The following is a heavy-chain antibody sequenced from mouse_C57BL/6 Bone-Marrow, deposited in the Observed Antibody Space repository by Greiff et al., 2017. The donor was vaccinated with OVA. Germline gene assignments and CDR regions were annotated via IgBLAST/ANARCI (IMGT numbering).Heavy chain of an antibody. CDR3: ARKKGNTWFAY. V-gene: IGHV1-18*01. CDR1: GYTFTDYN. J-gene: IGHJ3*01. Sequence: VQLQQSGPELVKPGASVMIPCKASGYTFTDYNMDWVKQSHGKSLEWIGDINPNNGGTIYNQKFKGKATLTVDKSSSTAYMELRSLTSEDTAVYYCARKKGNTWFAYWGQGTLVTVSA. CDR2: INPNNGGT. D-gene: IGHD2-1*01.